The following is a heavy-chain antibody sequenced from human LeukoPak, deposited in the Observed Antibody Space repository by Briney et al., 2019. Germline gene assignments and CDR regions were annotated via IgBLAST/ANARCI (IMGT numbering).Heavy chain of an antibody. V-gene: IGHV4-30-2*01. J-gene: IGHJ4*02. CDR1: GGSISSGGYY. CDR2: IYHSGST. D-gene: IGHD5-18*01. Sequence: PSETLSLTCTVSGGSISSGGYYWSWLRQPPGKGLEWIGYIYHSGSTYYNPSLKSRVTISVDRSKNQFSLKLSSVTAADTAVYYCARGEYSYGPPGPSDYWGQGTLVTVSS. CDR3: ARGEYSYGPPGPSDY.